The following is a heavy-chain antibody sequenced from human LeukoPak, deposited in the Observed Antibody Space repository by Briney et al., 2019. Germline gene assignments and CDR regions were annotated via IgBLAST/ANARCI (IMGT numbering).Heavy chain of an antibody. CDR1: GFTVSRNY. CDR2: IYSGGST. Sequence: PGGSLRLSCAASGFTVSRNYMSWVRQAPGKGLEWVSVIYSGGSTYYAASVKGRFTISRDNSKNTLFLQMNSLRAEDTAVYYCAREMRWLQLGAFDIWGQGSMVTVSS. J-gene: IGHJ3*02. D-gene: IGHD5-24*01. V-gene: IGHV3-66*01. CDR3: AREMRWLQLGAFDI.